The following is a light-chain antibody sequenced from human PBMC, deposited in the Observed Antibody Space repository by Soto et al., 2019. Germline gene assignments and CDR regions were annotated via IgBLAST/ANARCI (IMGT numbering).Light chain of an antibody. J-gene: IGKJ4*01. Sequence: EIVLTQSPATLSLSPGERATLSCRASQSVSSYLAWYQQKPGQAPRLLIYDASNRATGIPARFSGSGSGTDFTRTISSLEPEDFAVYYCQQRSNWPFFGGGTKV. CDR3: QQRSNWPF. CDR2: DAS. CDR1: QSVSSY. V-gene: IGKV3-11*01.